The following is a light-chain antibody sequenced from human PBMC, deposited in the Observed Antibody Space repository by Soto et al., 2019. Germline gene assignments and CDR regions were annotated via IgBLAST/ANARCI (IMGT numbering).Light chain of an antibody. V-gene: IGKV3-20*01. CDR2: GAY. J-gene: IGKJ1*01. CDR3: HQYAASPRT. Sequence: EIVLTQSPRTLSLSPGERATLSCRASQSIAGGYLAWYQHRPGQATRLLISGAYRRAAGIPDRFSGSGSGTDFNINISKLQPEDFAVYYCHQYAASPRTFGQGTKVEFK. CDR1: QSIAGGY.